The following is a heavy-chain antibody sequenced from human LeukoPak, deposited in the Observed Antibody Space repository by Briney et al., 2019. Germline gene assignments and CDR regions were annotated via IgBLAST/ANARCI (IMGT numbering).Heavy chain of an antibody. Sequence: GASVKVSCKVSGYTLTELSMHWVRQAPGKGLEWMGGFDPEDGETIYAQKFQGRVTMTEDTSTDTAYMELSSLRSEDTAVYYCARDLVAVAGIPNWFDPWGQGTLVTVSS. CDR1: GYTLTELS. D-gene: IGHD6-19*01. CDR2: FDPEDGET. V-gene: IGHV1-24*01. CDR3: ARDLVAVAGIPNWFDP. J-gene: IGHJ5*02.